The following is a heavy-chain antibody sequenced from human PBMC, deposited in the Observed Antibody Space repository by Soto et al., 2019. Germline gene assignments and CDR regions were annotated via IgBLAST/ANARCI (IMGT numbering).Heavy chain of an antibody. CDR2: IIPIFGTA. D-gene: IGHD4-17*01. CDR1: GGTFSSYA. Sequence: ASVKVSCKASGGTFSSYAISWVRQAPGQGLEWMGGIIPIFGTANYAQKFQGRVTITADESTSTAYMELSSLRSEDTAVYYCARGYGGNEYYYGMDVWGQGTTVTVSS. J-gene: IGHJ6*02. V-gene: IGHV1-69*13. CDR3: ARGYGGNEYYYGMDV.